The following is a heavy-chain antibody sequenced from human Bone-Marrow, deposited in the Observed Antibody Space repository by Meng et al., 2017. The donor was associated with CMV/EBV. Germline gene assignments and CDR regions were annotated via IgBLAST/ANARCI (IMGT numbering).Heavy chain of an antibody. D-gene: IGHD1-1*01. V-gene: IGHV4-31*02. CDR3: ARDPNGNNWFDP. CDR1: GGSITSGGYY. Sequence: VSGGSITSGGYYWSWIRQLPGKGLEWIGYIYYSGSTYYNPSLKSRVTISVDTSKNQFSLNVTSVTAAGTAVYYCARDPNGNNWFDPWGQGTLVTVSS. CDR2: IYYSGST. J-gene: IGHJ5*02.